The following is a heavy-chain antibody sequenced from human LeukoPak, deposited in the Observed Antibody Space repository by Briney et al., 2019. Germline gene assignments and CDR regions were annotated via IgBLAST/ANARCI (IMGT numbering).Heavy chain of an antibody. D-gene: IGHD5-18*01. V-gene: IGHV5-51*01. CDR1: GSSFTSYW. J-gene: IGHJ4*02. Sequence: GASLQISSEGSGSSFTSYWIGWGRQLPGKGLERMGIIYHDDSDTKYNPSFQGQVTISDEKSIRTAYLQWSSLKASDTAMYYCARADPGYGYSVDYWGRGTLVTVSS. CDR2: IYHDDSDT. CDR3: ARADPGYGYSVDY.